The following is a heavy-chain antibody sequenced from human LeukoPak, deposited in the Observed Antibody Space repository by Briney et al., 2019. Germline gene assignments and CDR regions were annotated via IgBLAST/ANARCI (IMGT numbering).Heavy chain of an antibody. J-gene: IGHJ4*02. CDR2: ITGSGGNT. CDR1: GFTFSSYS. CDR3: AREANPRPDSSGFYYAY. Sequence: PGGSLRLSCAASGFTFSSYSMNWVRQAPGQGLERVSQITGSGGNTYYADSVRGRFTISRDSSKSTLYLQMNGLRVEDTAVYYCAREANPRPDSSGFYYAYWGQGTLVTVSS. V-gene: IGHV3-23*01. D-gene: IGHD3-22*01.